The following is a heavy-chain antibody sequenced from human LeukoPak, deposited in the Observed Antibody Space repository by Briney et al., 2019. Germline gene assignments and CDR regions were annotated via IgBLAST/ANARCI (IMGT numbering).Heavy chain of an antibody. CDR1: GYTFTGYY. J-gene: IGHJ4*02. CDR3: ARDFDFDWLLSSPDFDY. V-gene: IGHV1-2*02. CDR2: INPNSGGT. D-gene: IGHD3-9*01. Sequence: ASVKVSRKASGYTFTGYYMHWVRQAPGQGLEWMGWINPNSGGTNYAQKFQGRVTMTRDTSISTAYMELSRLRSDDTAVYYCARDFDFDWLLSSPDFDYWGQGTLVTVSS.